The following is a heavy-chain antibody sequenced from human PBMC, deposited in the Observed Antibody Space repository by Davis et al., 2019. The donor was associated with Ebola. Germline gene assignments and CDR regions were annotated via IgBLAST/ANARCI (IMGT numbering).Heavy chain of an antibody. V-gene: IGHV4-39*01. D-gene: IGHD3-22*01. J-gene: IGHJ4*02. Sequence: SETLSLTCTVSSGSISSSSYYWGWIRQPPGKGLEWIANIYYSGSTQYNPSLKSRVTISVDTSKNQFSLKLTSVTAADTAVYYCARNLIYNYDGSVYSSPYYFDYWGQGTLVTVSS. CDR1: SGSISSSSYY. CDR3: ARNLIYNYDGSVYSSPYYFDY. CDR2: IYYSGST.